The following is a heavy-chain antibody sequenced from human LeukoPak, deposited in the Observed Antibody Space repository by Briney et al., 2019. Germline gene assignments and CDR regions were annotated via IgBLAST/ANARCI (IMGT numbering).Heavy chain of an antibody. Sequence: GGSLRLSCVASGFTFSSRDWMTWVRQAPGKGLEWVANIKQDGSEKNYVDSVKGRFTISRDNAKNSVDLQMNSLRVEDTAVYYCALLVGATLDFDYWGQGTLVTVSS. J-gene: IGHJ4*02. CDR1: GFTFSSRDW. V-gene: IGHV3-7*01. CDR3: ALLVGATLDFDY. D-gene: IGHD1-26*01. CDR2: IKQDGSEK.